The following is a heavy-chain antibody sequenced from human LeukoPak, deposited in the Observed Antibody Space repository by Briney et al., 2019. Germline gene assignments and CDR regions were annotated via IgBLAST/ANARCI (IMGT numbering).Heavy chain of an antibody. Sequence: GGSLRLSCAASGFTFSAYWMNWYRQAPGKGLEWVGNINQDASEINYVDSVRGRFTISRDNAKNSLHLQMNSLRAEDTAVYYCATDRDNSDWQKRFDSWGQGTLVTVSS. J-gene: IGHJ4*02. CDR1: GFTFSAYW. V-gene: IGHV3-7*01. CDR2: INQDASEI. D-gene: IGHD2-21*02. CDR3: ATDRDNSDWQKRFDS.